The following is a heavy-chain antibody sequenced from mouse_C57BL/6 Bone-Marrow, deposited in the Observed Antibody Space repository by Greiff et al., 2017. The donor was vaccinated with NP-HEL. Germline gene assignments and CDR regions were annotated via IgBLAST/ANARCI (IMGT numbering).Heavy chain of an antibody. J-gene: IGHJ2*01. CDR2: IRLKSDNYAT. D-gene: IGHD2-2*01. CDR1: GFTFSNYW. Sequence: EVHLVESGGGLVQPGGSMKLSCVASGFTFSNYWMNWVRQSPEKGLEWVAQIRLKSDNYATHYAESVKGRFTISRDDSKSSVYLQMNNLRAEDTGIYYCTRKVTTLFDYWGQGTTLTVSS. V-gene: IGHV6-3*01. CDR3: TRKVTTLFDY.